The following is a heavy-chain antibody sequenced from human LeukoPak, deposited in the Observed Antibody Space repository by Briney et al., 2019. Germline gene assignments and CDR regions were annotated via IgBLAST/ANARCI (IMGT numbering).Heavy chain of an antibody. CDR3: AKAPPPFCSGGSCFDALDI. CDR1: GFTFSSYA. D-gene: IGHD2-15*01. V-gene: IGHV3-23*01. Sequence: PGGSLRPSCAASGFTFSSYAMSWVRQAPGKGLEWVSAISHSGVTTYYADSVKGRFTISRDNSKNTLHLQMNSLRAEDTAVYYCAKAPPPFCSGGSCFDALDIWGQGTMVTVSS. CDR2: ISHSGVTT. J-gene: IGHJ3*02.